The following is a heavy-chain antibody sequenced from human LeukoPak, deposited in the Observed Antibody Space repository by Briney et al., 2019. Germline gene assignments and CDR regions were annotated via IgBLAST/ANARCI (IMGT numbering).Heavy chain of an antibody. CDR3: ARYHSGYDDY. CDR1: GGSISSYY. Sequence: KPSETLSLTCTVSGGSISSYYWSWIRQPPGKGLEWIGSIYFSGSTYYNPSLKSRITISIDTSKNQFSLELSSVTAADTALYYCARYHSGYDDYWGQGTLVTVSS. D-gene: IGHD5-12*01. V-gene: IGHV4-59*12. J-gene: IGHJ4*02. CDR2: IYFSGST.